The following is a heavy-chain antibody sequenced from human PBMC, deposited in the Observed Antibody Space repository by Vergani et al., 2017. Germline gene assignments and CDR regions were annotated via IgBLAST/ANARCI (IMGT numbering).Heavy chain of an antibody. Sequence: EVQLVESGGGLVQPGGSLRLSCAASGFTFSSYWMSWVRQAPGKGLEWVANIKQDGSEKYYVDSVKGRFTISRDNAKNSLYLQMNSLKVEDTGVYYCAREMSNEGFDYWGQGTRVTVS. J-gene: IGHJ4*02. D-gene: IGHD4-11*01. CDR1: GFTFSSYW. V-gene: IGHV3-7*01. CDR3: AREMSNEGFDY. CDR2: IKQDGSEK.